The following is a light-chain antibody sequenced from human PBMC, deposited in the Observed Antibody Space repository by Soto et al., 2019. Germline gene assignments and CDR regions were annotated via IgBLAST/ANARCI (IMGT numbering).Light chain of an antibody. Sequence: DIQMTQSPSTLSASVGDRATITCRASQSISSWLAGQQQKPGKPPKHQIYGASSLESGVRSRLSGSGSGTEFPLTISSLQPDDFAIFYCQQYNSYWTFGQGTKGDIK. CDR2: GAS. V-gene: IGKV1-5*01. J-gene: IGKJ1*01. CDR3: QQYNSYWT. CDR1: QSISSW.